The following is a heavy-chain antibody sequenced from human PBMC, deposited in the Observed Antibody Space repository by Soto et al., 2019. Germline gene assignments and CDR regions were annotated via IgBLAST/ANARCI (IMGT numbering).Heavy chain of an antibody. Sequence: GGSLRLSCAASGFTFNNYVMSWVRQAPGKGLEWVSAISGSGGSTYYADSVKGRFTISRDNSKNTPYLQMNSLRAEDTAVYYCAKDQWGRNAYYYDSSGYYFYWGQGTLVTVSS. J-gene: IGHJ4*02. D-gene: IGHD3-22*01. CDR1: GFTFNNYV. CDR2: ISGSGGST. V-gene: IGHV3-23*01. CDR3: AKDQWGRNAYYYDSSGYYFY.